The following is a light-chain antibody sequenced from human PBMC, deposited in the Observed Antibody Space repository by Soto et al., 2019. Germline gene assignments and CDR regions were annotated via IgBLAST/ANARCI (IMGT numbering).Light chain of an antibody. V-gene: IGKV1-39*01. Sequence: DIQMTQSPSSLSASAGSRVTITCLASQSISSYLNWYQQKQGKAPKLMIYAASSLQSGVPSRFSGSGSGTDVTITISSLKKEDGATYYCQQSYSTPLTFGGGTKVDIK. CDR2: AAS. CDR3: QQSYSTPLT. CDR1: QSISSY. J-gene: IGKJ4*01.